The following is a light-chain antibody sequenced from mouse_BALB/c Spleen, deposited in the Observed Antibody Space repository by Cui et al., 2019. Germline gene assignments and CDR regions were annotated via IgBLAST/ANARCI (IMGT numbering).Light chain of an antibody. J-gene: IGKJ2*01. CDR3: QQLYSTPYT. Sequence: DIQLTHSPASQSASLGESVTITCQASQTIGTWLAWYQQKPGKSPQLLIYAASSLSDGVPSRFSGSGSGTKFSFKISSLQAEDLVSYYCQQLYSTPYTFGGGTKLEIK. CDR2: AAS. CDR1: QTIGTW. V-gene: IGKV12-98*01.